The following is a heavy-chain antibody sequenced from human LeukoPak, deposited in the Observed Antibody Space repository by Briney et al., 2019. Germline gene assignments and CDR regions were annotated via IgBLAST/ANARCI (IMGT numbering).Heavy chain of an antibody. CDR3: TRDGSGKQWLVYYFDY. CDR2: IRSKAYGGTT. V-gene: IGHV3-49*04. D-gene: IGHD6-19*01. CDR1: GFTFGDSY. Sequence: GGSLRLSCTASGFTFGDSYMSWVRQAPGKGLEWVGFIRSKAYGGTTEYAASVKGRFTISRDDSKSIAYLQMNSLKTEDTAVYYCTRDGSGKQWLVYYFDYWGQGTLVTVSS. J-gene: IGHJ4*02.